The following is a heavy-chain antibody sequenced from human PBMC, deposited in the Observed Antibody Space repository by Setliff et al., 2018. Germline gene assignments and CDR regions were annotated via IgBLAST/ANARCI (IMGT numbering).Heavy chain of an antibody. CDR2: ISAYNGKT. CDR1: GYTLSNSI. Sequence: GASVKVSCKASGYTLSNSILSWVRQAPGQGLEWVGWISAYNGKTYSAQKFQDRVTLTTHTSTNMGYLELGDLRSDDTAVYYCLRLVRYCTKIACQATSGDEVWGRGTLVTVS. J-gene: IGHJ4*02. CDR3: LRLVRYCTKIACQATSGDEV. D-gene: IGHD2-8*01. V-gene: IGHV1-18*01.